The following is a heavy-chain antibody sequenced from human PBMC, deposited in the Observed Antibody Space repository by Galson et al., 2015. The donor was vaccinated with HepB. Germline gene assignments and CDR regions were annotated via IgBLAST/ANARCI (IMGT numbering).Heavy chain of an antibody. J-gene: IGHJ4*03. D-gene: IGHD4-17*01. Sequence: SLRLSCAASGITFSNYAMHWVRQAPGKGLEWVAVISYDGSNKYYADSVKGRFTISRDNSKNTLYLQMNSLRAEDTAVYYCARRGGDSLFDYWGQGTTVTVSS. V-gene: IGHV3-30-3*01. CDR1: GITFSNYA. CDR3: ARRGGDSLFDY. CDR2: ISYDGSNK.